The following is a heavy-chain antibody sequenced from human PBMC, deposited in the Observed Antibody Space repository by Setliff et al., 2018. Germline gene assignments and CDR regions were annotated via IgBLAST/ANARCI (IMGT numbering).Heavy chain of an antibody. V-gene: IGHV1-18*01. CDR2: XXXXXXXX. J-gene: IGHJ4*02. Sequence: ASVKVSCKAVGYTFLSYGLSWVRQAPGQGLEXXXWXXXXXXXXXXXKNFXXRVTMTTDTSTNTAYLELRSLRYDDTAVYFCARAPRLEWILPTFDYWGQGTPVTVSS. D-gene: IGHD3-3*01. CDR1: GYTFLSYG. CDR3: ARAPRLEWILPTFDY.